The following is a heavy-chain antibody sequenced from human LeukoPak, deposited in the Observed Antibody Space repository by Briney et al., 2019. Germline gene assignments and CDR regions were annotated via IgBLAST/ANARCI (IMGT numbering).Heavy chain of an antibody. CDR3: AKDGRFGDFDH. CDR1: GFNFSNFV. CDR2: VSGSGGIP. Sequence: GGSLRLSCVTSGFNFSNFVMNWVRQAPGKGLEWISRVSGSGGIPYYADSVKGRFTVSRDNSKNTLFLHMNGLRVEDTALYYCAKDGRFGDFDHWGQGTLVAVSS. J-gene: IGHJ4*02. V-gene: IGHV3-23*01. D-gene: IGHD3-16*01.